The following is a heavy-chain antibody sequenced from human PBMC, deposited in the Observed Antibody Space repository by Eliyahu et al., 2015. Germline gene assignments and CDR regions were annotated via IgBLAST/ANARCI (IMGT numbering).Heavy chain of an antibody. CDR2: INHRGST. CDR1: GSFXGYY. CDR3: ARSMIVGATAVGY. Sequence: GSFXGYYGXXIRQPPGKGLEWMGEINHRGSTNYNPSLKSRVTISVXTSXNQFSLKLSSVTAADTAVYYCARSMIVGATAVGYWGQGTLVTVSS. D-gene: IGHD1-26*01. V-gene: IGHV4-34*01. J-gene: IGHJ4*02.